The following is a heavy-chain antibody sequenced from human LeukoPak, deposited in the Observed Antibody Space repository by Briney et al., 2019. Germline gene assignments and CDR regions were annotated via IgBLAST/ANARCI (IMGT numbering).Heavy chain of an antibody. CDR3: ARTPYDYVWGSYRPLGAFDI. V-gene: IGHV4-39*01. D-gene: IGHD3-16*02. Sequence: SETLSLTCTVSGGSISSSSYYWGWIRQPPGKGLEWIGSIYYSGSTYYNPSLKSRVTISVDTSKNQFPLKLSSVTAADTAVYYCARTPYDYVWGSYRPLGAFDIWGQGTMVTVSS. J-gene: IGHJ3*02. CDR1: GGSISSSSYY. CDR2: IYYSGST.